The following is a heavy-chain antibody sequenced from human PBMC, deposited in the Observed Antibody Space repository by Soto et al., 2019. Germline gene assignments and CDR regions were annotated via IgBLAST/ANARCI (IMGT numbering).Heavy chain of an antibody. Sequence: ASVKVSCKASGYIFPDYYVHWVRQAPGEGLEWMGRINPNGGGTNYAQKFEGWVTMTTDTSISTAYMELSSLNFDDTAVYYCARGDELVLFDSWGQGTLVTVSS. J-gene: IGHJ4*01. V-gene: IGHV1-2*04. D-gene: IGHD6-6*01. CDR3: ARGDELVLFDS. CDR2: INPNGGGT. CDR1: GYIFPDYY.